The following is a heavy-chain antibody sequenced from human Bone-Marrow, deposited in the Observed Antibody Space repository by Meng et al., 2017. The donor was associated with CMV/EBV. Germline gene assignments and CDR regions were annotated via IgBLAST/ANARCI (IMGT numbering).Heavy chain of an antibody. D-gene: IGHD3-16*01. CDR2: IIPMFGTA. J-gene: IGHJ3*02. V-gene: IGHV1-69*05. Sequence: SVKVSCKASGGTFNNYAISWVRQAPGQGLEWMGGIIPMFGTANYAQKFQGRVMITTDESTSTAYMELSSLRSEDTAVYYCARRGPSDAFDIWGQGTMVTVSS. CDR1: GGTFNNYA. CDR3: ARRGPSDAFDI.